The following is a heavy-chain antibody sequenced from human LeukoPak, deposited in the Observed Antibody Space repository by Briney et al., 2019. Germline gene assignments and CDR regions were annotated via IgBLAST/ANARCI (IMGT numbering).Heavy chain of an antibody. V-gene: IGHV4-38-2*01. CDR2: IYHSGNT. D-gene: IGHD2-2*01. CDR3: ARAKGYCSTTSCHPNWFDP. CDR1: GYSISSGYY. Sequence: SETLSLTCAVSGYSISSGYYWVWIRRPPGKGLEWIGIIYHSGNTYYNPSLKSRVTISVDTSKNQFSLKLSSVTAADTAVYYCARAKGYCSTTSCHPNWFDPWGQGTLVTVSS. J-gene: IGHJ5*02.